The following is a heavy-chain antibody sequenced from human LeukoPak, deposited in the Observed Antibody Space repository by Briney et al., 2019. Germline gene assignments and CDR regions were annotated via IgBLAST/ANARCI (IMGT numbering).Heavy chain of an antibody. CDR3: ATARDILTTISVGGFDY. CDR1: GYTFTSYY. V-gene: IGHV1-2*02. J-gene: IGHJ4*02. CDR2: INPNSGGT. Sequence: ASVNVSCKASGYTFTSYYMHWVRQAPGQGLEWMGWINPNSGGTNYAQKFQGRVTMTRDSSISTAYMELSRLSSDDTAVYCCATARDILTTISVGGFDYWGQGTLVTVSS. D-gene: IGHD5-12*01.